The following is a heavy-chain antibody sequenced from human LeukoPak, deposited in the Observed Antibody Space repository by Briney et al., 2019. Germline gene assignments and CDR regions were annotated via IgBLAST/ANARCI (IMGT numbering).Heavy chain of an antibody. D-gene: IGHD1-7*01. Sequence: PGGSLRLSCAASGFTFSDYYMNWIRQAPGKGLEWVSYIRRGGSTIYYADSVKGRFTISRDNDQNSLYLQMNSLRVEDTAVYYCARYGTTTAAFDIWGQGTMVTVSS. CDR1: GFTFSDYY. V-gene: IGHV3-11*01. CDR3: ARYGTTTAAFDI. CDR2: IRRGGSTI. J-gene: IGHJ3*02.